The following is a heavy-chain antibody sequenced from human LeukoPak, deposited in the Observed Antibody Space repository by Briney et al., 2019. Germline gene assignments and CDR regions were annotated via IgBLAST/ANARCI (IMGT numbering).Heavy chain of an antibody. Sequence: GGSLRLSCAASGFTFSSYSMNWVRQAPGKGLEWVSSISSSSSYIYYADSVKGRFTISRDNAKNSLYLQMNSLRAENTAVYYCARPDEQQLVRDAFDIWGQGTMVTVSS. CDR1: GFTFSSYS. CDR2: ISSSSSYI. J-gene: IGHJ3*02. D-gene: IGHD6-13*01. V-gene: IGHV3-21*01. CDR3: ARPDEQQLVRDAFDI.